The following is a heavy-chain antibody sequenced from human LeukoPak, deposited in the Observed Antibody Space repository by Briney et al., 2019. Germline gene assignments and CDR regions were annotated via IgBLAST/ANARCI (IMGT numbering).Heavy chain of an antibody. Sequence: PSETLSLTCSVSSGSINTYYWNWIRQPPGKGLEWIGRIYYSGSTNYNPSLKSRVTISVDTSKNQFSLKLNSVTAADTAVYYCARATYYYGSGSYVDLYYFDYWGQGTLVTVSS. CDR1: SGSINTYY. V-gene: IGHV4-59*01. J-gene: IGHJ4*02. CDR3: ARATYYYGSGSYVDLYYFDY. CDR2: IYYSGST. D-gene: IGHD3-10*01.